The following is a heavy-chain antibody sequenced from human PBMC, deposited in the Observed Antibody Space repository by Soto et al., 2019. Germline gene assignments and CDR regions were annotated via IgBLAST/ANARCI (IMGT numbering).Heavy chain of an antibody. CDR3: AGAVAVPADFDY. J-gene: IGHJ4*02. D-gene: IGHD6-19*01. V-gene: IGHV1-3*05. CDR1: GYTFTGYA. Sequence: QVQLVQSGAEEKKPGASVKVSCKASGYTFTGYAMHWVRQAPGQRLEWMGWINAGNGNTKDSQKFQGRVTITRDTSASTAYMELSSLRSEDTAVYYCAGAVAVPADFDYWGQGTLVTVSS. CDR2: INAGNGNT.